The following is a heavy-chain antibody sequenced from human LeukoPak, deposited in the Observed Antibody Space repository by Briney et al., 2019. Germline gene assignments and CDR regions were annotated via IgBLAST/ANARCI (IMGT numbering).Heavy chain of an antibody. V-gene: IGHV4-34*01. D-gene: IGHD3-9*01. J-gene: IGHJ6*04. CDR1: GGSFSGYY. CDR2: INHSGST. Sequence: SETLSLTCAVYGGSFSGYYWSWIRQPPGKGLEWVGEINHSGSTNYNPSLKSRVNISVDTSKNQSSLKLGSVTAADTAVYYCAGERQLVSHVGMDVWGKGTTVTVSS. CDR3: AGERQLVSHVGMDV.